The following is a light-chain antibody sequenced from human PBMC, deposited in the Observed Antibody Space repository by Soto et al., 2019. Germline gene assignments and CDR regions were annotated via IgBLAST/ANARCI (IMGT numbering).Light chain of an antibody. J-gene: IGKJ4*01. Sequence: EIVLTQSPATLPLSPGERATLSCRASQTLTSNYLAWYQQKPGQAPRLLIHGAASRATGIPDRFSGSGSGTDFTLPISRLEPEDFAVYYCQQYSDSVLTFGGGTKVEIK. CDR1: QTLTSNY. CDR3: QQYSDSVLT. CDR2: GAA. V-gene: IGKV3-20*01.